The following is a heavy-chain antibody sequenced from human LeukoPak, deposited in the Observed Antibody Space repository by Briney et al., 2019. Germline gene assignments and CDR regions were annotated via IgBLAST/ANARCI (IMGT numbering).Heavy chain of an antibody. Sequence: ASVKVSCKASGYTFTSYYMHWVRQAPGQGLEWMGIINPSGGSTSYAQKFQGRVTMTRDTSTSTAYMELRSLRSDDTAVYYCARDAFTYYYDSSGPGAFDYWGQGTLVTVSS. D-gene: IGHD3-22*01. CDR1: GYTFTSYY. V-gene: IGHV1-46*01. CDR3: ARDAFTYYYDSSGPGAFDY. J-gene: IGHJ4*02. CDR2: INPSGGST.